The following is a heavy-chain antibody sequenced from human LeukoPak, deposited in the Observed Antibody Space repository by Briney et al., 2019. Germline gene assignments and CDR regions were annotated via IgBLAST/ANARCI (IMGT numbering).Heavy chain of an antibody. CDR3: ARSSTTTHSSSWYFGFDY. Sequence: SETLSLTSTVPGGSISSGGYYSSWTRHHPGKCLEWIGYIYYSGRTYYNPSLKSRATISVDTSKNQFSLKLSSVTAADTAVYYCARSSTTTHSSSWYFGFDYWGQGTLVTVSS. CDR2: IYYSGRT. J-gene: IGHJ4*02. D-gene: IGHD6-13*01. CDR1: GGSISSGGYY. V-gene: IGHV4-31*03.